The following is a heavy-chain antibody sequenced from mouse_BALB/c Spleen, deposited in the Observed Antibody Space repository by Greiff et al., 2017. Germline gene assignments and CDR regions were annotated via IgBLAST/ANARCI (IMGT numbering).Heavy chain of an antibody. D-gene: IGHD1-1*01. J-gene: IGHJ1*01. Sequence: QVQLQQSGAELMKPGASVKISCKATGYTFSSYWIEWVKQRPGHGLEWIGEILPGSGSTNYNEKFKGKATFTADTSSNTAYMQLSSLTSEDSAVYYCARREEYYYGSSYGYFDVWGAGTTVTVSS. CDR3: ARREEYYYGSSYGYFDV. V-gene: IGHV1-9*01. CDR2: ILPGSGST. CDR1: GYTFSSYW.